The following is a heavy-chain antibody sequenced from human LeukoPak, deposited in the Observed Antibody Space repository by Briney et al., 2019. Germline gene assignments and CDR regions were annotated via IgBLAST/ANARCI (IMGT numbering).Heavy chain of an antibody. Sequence: GASVKVSCKASGGTFSSYAISWVRQAPGHGLEWMGRIIPILGIANYAQKFQGRVTITAGKSTSTAYMELSSLRSEDTPVYYCARVPSAPPLGDAFDIWGQGTMVTVSS. D-gene: IGHD1-26*01. CDR2: IIPILGIA. J-gene: IGHJ3*02. V-gene: IGHV1-69*04. CDR3: ARVPSAPPLGDAFDI. CDR1: GGTFSSYA.